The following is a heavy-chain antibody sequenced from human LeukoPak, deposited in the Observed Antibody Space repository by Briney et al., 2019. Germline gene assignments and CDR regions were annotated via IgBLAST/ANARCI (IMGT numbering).Heavy chain of an antibody. CDR2: INPSGGST. J-gene: IGHJ4*02. D-gene: IGHD5-24*01. CDR3: AREGDAYKDFDY. CDR1: GYTFTSYY. Sequence: ASVEVSCKASGYTFTSYYMHWVRQAPGQGLEWMGIINPSGGSTSYAQKFQGRVTMTRDTSTSTVYMELSSLTSEDTAVYYCAREGDAYKDFDYWGQGTLVTVSS. V-gene: IGHV1-46*01.